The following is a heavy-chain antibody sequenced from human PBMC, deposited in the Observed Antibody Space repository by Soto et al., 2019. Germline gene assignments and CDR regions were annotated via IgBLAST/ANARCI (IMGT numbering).Heavy chain of an antibody. V-gene: IGHV4-59*01. CDR1: GGSISSYY. D-gene: IGHD3-3*01. CDR3: ARQRFLEWLPFDY. Sequence: PSETLSLTCTVSGGSISSYYWSWIRQPPGKGLEWIGYIYYSGSTNYNPSLKSRVTISVDTSKNQFSLKLSSVTAADTAVYYCARQRFLEWLPFDYWGQGTLVTVSS. J-gene: IGHJ4*02. CDR2: IYYSGST.